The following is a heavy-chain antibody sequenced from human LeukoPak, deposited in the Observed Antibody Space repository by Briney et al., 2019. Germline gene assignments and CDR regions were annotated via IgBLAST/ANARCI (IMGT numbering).Heavy chain of an antibody. CDR1: GFTFSSYA. D-gene: IGHD3-22*01. CDR3: AIMHPYYDGSGYWVQ. V-gene: IGHV3-23*01. CDR2: ISTSGGSS. Sequence: GESLRLSCAASGFTFSSYAMSWVRQAPGKGLEWVSGISTSGGSSSYADSVKGRFTISRDNPRNTLYVQMNSLRAEDTALYYCAIMHPYYDGSGYWVQWGQGTLVTVSS. J-gene: IGHJ4*02.